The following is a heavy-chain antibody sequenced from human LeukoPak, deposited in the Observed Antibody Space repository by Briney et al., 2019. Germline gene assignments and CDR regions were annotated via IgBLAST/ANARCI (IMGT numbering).Heavy chain of an antibody. CDR1: GFTFSSYS. CDR3: ASFCSSTSCYSSLYSTGYYYYGMDV. CDR2: ISSSSSTI. D-gene: IGHD2-2*02. V-gene: IGHV3-48*01. J-gene: IGHJ6*02. Sequence: PGGSLRLSCAASGFTFSSYSMNWVRQAPGEGLEWVSYISSSSSTIYYADSVKGRFTISRDNAKNSLYLQMNSLRAEDTAVYYCASFCSSTSCYSSLYSTGYYYYGMDVWGQGTTVTVSS.